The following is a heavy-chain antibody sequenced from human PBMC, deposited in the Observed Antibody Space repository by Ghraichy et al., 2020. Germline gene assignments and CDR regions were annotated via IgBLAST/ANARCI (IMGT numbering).Heavy chain of an antibody. CDR1: GFTFSSYG. V-gene: IGHV3-33*01. D-gene: IGHD6-6*01. J-gene: IGHJ4*02. Sequence: GGSLRLSCAASGFTFSSYGMHWVRQAPGKGLEWVAVIWYDGSNKYYADSVKGRFTISRDNSKNTLYLQMNSLRAEDTAVYYCASLSIAARQPADYWGQGTLVTVSS. CDR2: IWYDGSNK. CDR3: ASLSIAARQPADY.